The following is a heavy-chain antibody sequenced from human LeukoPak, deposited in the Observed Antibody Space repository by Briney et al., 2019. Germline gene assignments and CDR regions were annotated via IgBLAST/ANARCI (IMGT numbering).Heavy chain of an antibody. V-gene: IGHV3-21*01. CDR1: GFTFDDYG. D-gene: IGHD6-13*01. CDR2: ISTSSSYI. Sequence: SGGSLRLSCAASGFTFDDYGMSWVRQAPGKGLEWVSFISTSSSYIHNADSVKGRFTISRDNAENSLYLQMNSLRAEDTAVYYCARAAIAAARIYYYMDVWGKGTTVTVSS. J-gene: IGHJ6*03. CDR3: ARAAIAAARIYYYMDV.